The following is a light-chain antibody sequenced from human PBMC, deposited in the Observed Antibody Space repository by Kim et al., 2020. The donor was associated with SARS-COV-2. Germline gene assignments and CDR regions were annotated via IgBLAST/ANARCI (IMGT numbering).Light chain of an antibody. CDR2: AAS. J-gene: IGKJ2*01. Sequence: DIQMTQSPSSVSASVGDSVTITCRASQRISSWLVWYQQKPGNAPKLLIYAASSLQSGVPSRFSGSGSGTDFTLTISSLQPEDFATYYCQQTHSFPRTFGQGTKLEIK. CDR1: QRISSW. V-gene: IGKV1-12*01. CDR3: QQTHSFPRT.